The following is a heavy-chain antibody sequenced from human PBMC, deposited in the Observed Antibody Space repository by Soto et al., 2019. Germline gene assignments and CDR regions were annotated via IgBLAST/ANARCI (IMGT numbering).Heavy chain of an antibody. V-gene: IGHV3-23*01. CDR2: ISGSSGYT. CDR1: GFIFSNYA. CDR3: AKAPHSSLLWFGEGSDY. Sequence: EVQLLESGGDLVQPGESLRLSCVGSGFIFSNYAMSWIRHIPDKGLEWVSVISGSSGYTYSTDSVKGRFTVSRDNSKNTLYLQMNDLKPEDTAVYYCAKAPHSSLLWFGEGSDYWGQGTPVTVSS. J-gene: IGHJ4*02. D-gene: IGHD3-10*01.